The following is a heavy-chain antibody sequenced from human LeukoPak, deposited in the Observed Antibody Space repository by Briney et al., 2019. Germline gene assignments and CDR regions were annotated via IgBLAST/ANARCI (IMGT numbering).Heavy chain of an antibody. CDR3: AKGGVVTAIVDYYYYMDV. J-gene: IGHJ6*03. D-gene: IGHD2-21*02. V-gene: IGHV3-23*01. CDR2: ISGSGGST. CDR1: GFTFSSYA. Sequence: GGSLRLSCAASGFTFSSYAMSWVRQAPGQGLEWVSAISGSGGSTYYADSVKGRFTIPRDNSKNTLYLQMNSLRAEDTAVYYCAKGGVVTAIVDYYYYMDVWGKGTTVTVSS.